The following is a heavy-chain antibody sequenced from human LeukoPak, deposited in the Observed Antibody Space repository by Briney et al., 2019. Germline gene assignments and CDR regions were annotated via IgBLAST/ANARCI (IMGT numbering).Heavy chain of an antibody. J-gene: IGHJ6*02. CDR3: AKASWGMDV. Sequence: GGSLRLSCVASGFTFSDYFMTWLRQPPGKPLECVSYISTIDGIIYYADSVKDRFTISRDNAKSSLFLQMNNLRAEDTAVYYCAKASWGMDVWGQGSSVIVS. CDR1: GFTFSDYF. CDR2: ISTIDGII. V-gene: IGHV3-11*01.